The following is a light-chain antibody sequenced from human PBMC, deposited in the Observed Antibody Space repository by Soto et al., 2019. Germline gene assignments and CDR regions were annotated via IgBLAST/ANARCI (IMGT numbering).Light chain of an antibody. Sequence: EIVLTQSPATLSLSPGERATLSCRASQSVGNFLAWYQQKPGQSPRLLIYGASNRATGVPARFSGSGSGADFTLTISNLEPEDFAVYYCQHRTKWPQFNFRTGTKVDIX. V-gene: IGKV3-11*01. CDR3: QHRTKWPQFN. J-gene: IGKJ3*01. CDR2: GAS. CDR1: QSVGNF.